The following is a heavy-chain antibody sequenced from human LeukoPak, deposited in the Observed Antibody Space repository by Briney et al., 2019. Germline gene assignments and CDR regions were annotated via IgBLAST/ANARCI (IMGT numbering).Heavy chain of an antibody. V-gene: IGHV4-59*01. CDR1: GGSISSYY. D-gene: IGHD6-19*01. CDR2: IYYSGST. CDR3: ARVLSSSGWVDAFDI. Sequence: SETLSLTCTVSGGSISSYYWSWTRQPPGKGLEWIGYIYYSGSTNYNPSLKSRVTISVDTSKNQFSLKLSSVTAADAAVYYCARVLSSSGWVDAFDIWGQGTMVTVSS. J-gene: IGHJ3*02.